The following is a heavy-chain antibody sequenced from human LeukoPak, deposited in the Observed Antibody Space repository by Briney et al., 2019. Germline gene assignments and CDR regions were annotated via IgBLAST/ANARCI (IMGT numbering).Heavy chain of an antibody. CDR1: GYTLTELS. D-gene: IGHD2-15*01. J-gene: IGHJ4*02. V-gene: IGHV1-24*01. CDR3: ATIEVPGYCSGGSCYSSLYYFDY. CDR2: FDPEDSET. Sequence: ASVKVSCKVSGYTLTELSMHWVRQAPGKGLEWMGGFDPEDSETIYAQKFQGRVTMTEDTSTDTAYMELSSLRSEDTAVYYCATIEVPGYCSGGSCYSSLYYFDYWGQGTLVTVSS.